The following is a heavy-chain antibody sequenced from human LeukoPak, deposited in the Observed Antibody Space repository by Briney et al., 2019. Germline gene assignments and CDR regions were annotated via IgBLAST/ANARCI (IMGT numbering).Heavy chain of an antibody. J-gene: IGHJ5*02. CDR2: ISYDGSNK. CDR3: AKLHAPADCSSTSCYAWNWFDP. V-gene: IGHV3-30*18. Sequence: GGSLRLSCAASGFTLSSYGMHWVRQAPGKGLEWVAVISYDGSNKYYADSVKGRFTISRDNSKNTLYLQMNSLRAEDTAVYYCAKLHAPADCSSTSCYAWNWFDPWGQGTLVTVSS. D-gene: IGHD2-2*01. CDR1: GFTLSSYG.